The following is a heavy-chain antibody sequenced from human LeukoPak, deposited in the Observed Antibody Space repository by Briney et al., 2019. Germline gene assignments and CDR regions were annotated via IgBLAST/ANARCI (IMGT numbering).Heavy chain of an antibody. CDR3: ARHRRDGYYSNAFDI. J-gene: IGHJ3*02. V-gene: IGHV4-30-4*07. CDR1: GGSISSGDYS. Sequence: PSETLSLTCAVSGGSISSGDYSRSWIRQPPGKGLEWIGYMYYSGSTYSNLSLKSRVTISVDTSKNQFSLKLSSVTAADTAVYYCARHRRDGYYSNAFDIWGQGTMVTVSS. CDR2: MYYSGST. D-gene: IGHD5-24*01.